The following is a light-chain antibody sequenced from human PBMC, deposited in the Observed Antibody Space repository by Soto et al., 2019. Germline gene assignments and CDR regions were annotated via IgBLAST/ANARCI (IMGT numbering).Light chain of an antibody. J-gene: IGKJ1*01. CDR2: GAS. CDR1: QSVSSSY. CDR3: QQYGSAWT. Sequence: EIVLTQSPGTLSLSPGERATLSCRASQSVSSSYLSWYQQNPGQPPRLLIYGASSRTTGIPDRFSGSGSGTDFPLTISRLEPEGAAVYYRQQYGSAWTFGQGTKVEIK. V-gene: IGKV3-20*01.